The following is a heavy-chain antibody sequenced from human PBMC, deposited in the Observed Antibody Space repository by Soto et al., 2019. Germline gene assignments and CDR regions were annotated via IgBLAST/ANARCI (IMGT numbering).Heavy chain of an antibody. Sequence: QVQLVQSGAEVKKPGASVKVSCKASGYTFTSYDINWVRQATGQGLEWMGWMNPNSGNTGYAQKFQGRVTMTRNTSISTAYIELSSLRSEDTAVYYCARLGYNWNDPAFDYWGQGTLVTVSS. D-gene: IGHD1-20*01. CDR1: GYTFTSYD. V-gene: IGHV1-8*01. J-gene: IGHJ4*02. CDR3: ARLGYNWNDPAFDY. CDR2: MNPNSGNT.